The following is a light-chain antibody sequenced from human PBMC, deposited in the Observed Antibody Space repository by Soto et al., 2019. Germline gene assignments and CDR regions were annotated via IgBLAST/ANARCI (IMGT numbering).Light chain of an antibody. J-gene: IGLJ3*02. CDR2: EVS. CDR1: SSDVGGYNY. Sequence: QSALTQPPSASGSPGQSVTISCTGTSSDVGGYNYVSWYQQHPGKAPKLMIYEVSKRPSGVPDRFSGSKSGNTASLTVSGRQAEDVTVYSCRLYTASNSWVFGGGTKLTVL. V-gene: IGLV2-8*01. CDR3: RLYTASNSWV.